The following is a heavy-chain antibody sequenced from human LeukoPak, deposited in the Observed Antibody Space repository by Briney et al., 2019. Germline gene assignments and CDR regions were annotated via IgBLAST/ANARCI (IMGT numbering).Heavy chain of an antibody. D-gene: IGHD2-2*01. Sequence: GASVKVSCKASGYTFTSYDINWVRQATGQGLEWMGWMNPNSGNTGYAQKFQGRVTMTRNTSISTAYMELSSLRSEDTAVYYCARGVSGYATAGGYYFDYWGQGTLVTVSS. CDR1: GYTFTSYD. CDR2: MNPNSGNT. V-gene: IGHV1-8*01. CDR3: ARGVSGYATAGGYYFDY. J-gene: IGHJ4*02.